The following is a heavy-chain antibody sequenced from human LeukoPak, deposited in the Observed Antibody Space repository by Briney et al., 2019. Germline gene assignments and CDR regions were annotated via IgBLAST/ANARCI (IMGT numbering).Heavy chain of an antibody. V-gene: IGHV3-23*01. Sequence: GSLRLSCATSGLTSSSYAMSWVRQAPGKGLEWVSGISGSGGSTYYADSVKGRFTISRDNSKNTLYLQMNSLRAEDTAVYYCAKDTFSYCSSTSCWHFDHWGQGTLVTVSS. CDR3: AKDTFSYCSSTSCWHFDH. CDR1: GLTSSSYA. J-gene: IGHJ4*02. CDR2: ISGSGGST. D-gene: IGHD2-2*01.